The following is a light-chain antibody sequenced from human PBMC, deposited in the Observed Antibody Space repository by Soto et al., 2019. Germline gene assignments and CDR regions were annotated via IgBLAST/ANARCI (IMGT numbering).Light chain of an antibody. CDR2: GAS. V-gene: IGKV3-15*01. J-gene: IGKJ1*01. Sequence: EIVMTQSPATLSVSPGERVTLSCRASQSVSSNLAWYQQKPGQAPRLLIYGASTRATGIPARFRGSGSGTDFTLTISNRQSEDFAVYYCQQYNNWPPWRFGQGTKVEIK. CDR3: QQYNNWPPWR. CDR1: QSVSSN.